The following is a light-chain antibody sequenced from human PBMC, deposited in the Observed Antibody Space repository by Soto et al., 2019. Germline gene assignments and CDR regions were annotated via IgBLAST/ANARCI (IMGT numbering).Light chain of an antibody. CDR1: QSVSSN. CDR3: QQYNNWPET. J-gene: IGKJ2*01. Sequence: EIVMTQSPASLSVSPGERATVSCRASQSVSSNLAWYQQKPGQAPRLVIYGASTRATGIPARFSGSESGTELTLTISSLQSEDFAVYYCQQYNNWPETFGQGTKLEIK. CDR2: GAS. V-gene: IGKV3-15*01.